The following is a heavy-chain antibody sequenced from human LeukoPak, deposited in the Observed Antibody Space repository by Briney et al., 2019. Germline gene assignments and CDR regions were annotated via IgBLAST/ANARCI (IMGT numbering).Heavy chain of an antibody. D-gene: IGHD3-10*01. CDR3: ARALPHSYYYGSGSSTPHYYYGMDV. V-gene: IGHV3-30-3*01. CDR1: GFTFSSYA. CDR2: ISYDGSNK. J-gene: IGHJ6*02. Sequence: GGSLRLSCAASGFTFSSYAMHWVRQAPGKGLEWVAVISYDGSNKYYADSVKGRFTISRDNSKNTLYLQMNSLRAEDTAVYYCARALPHSYYYGSGSSTPHYYYGMDVWGQGTTVTVSS.